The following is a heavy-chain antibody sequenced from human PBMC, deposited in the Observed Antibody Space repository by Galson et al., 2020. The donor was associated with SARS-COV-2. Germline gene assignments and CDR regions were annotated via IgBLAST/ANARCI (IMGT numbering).Heavy chain of an antibody. CDR3: ASPNSIFGDTAAFDI. Sequence: GESLKISCKASGYTFTGYYMHWVRQAPGQGLEWMGWINPNSGGTNYAQKFQGRVTMTRDTSISTAYMELSRLRSDDTAVYYCASPNSIFGDTAAFDIWGQGTMVTVSS. J-gene: IGHJ3*02. CDR1: GYTFTGYY. D-gene: IGHD4-17*01. CDR2: INPNSGGT. V-gene: IGHV1-2*02.